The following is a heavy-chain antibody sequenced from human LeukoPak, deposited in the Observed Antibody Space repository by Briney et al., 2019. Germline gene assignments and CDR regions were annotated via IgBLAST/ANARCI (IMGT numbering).Heavy chain of an antibody. V-gene: IGHV3-33*01. D-gene: IGHD3-10*01. Sequence: GRSLRLSCAAPGFTFSSYGMHWVRQAPGKGLEWVAVIWYDGSNKYYADSVKGRFTISRDNSENTLYLQMNSLRAEDTAVYYCARDFDGSGSYSRYYYGMDVWGKGTTVTVSS. CDR2: IWYDGSNK. CDR1: GFTFSSYG. J-gene: IGHJ6*04. CDR3: ARDFDGSGSYSRYYYGMDV.